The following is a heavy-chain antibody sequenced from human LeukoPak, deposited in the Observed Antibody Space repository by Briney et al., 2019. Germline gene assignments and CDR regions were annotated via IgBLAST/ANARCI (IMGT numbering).Heavy chain of an antibody. CDR3: ARDGNAL. V-gene: IGHV4-39*07. D-gene: IGHD1-1*01. CDR2: IYYSGGT. Sequence: KPSETLSLTCTVSGGSISSNGYYWAWFRQPPGKSLEWIGSIYYSGGTYYNPSLKSRVTISIDTSKNQFSLKLRSVTAADTAVYYCARDGNALWGQGTLVTVSS. J-gene: IGHJ4*02. CDR1: GGSISSNGYY.